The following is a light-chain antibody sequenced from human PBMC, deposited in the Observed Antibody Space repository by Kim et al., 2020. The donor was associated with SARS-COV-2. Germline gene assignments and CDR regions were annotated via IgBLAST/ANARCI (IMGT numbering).Light chain of an antibody. CDR1: SIRSYF. CDR2: PET. V-gene: IGLV3-19*01. CDR3: NSRDNSGDRWV. J-gene: IGLJ3*02. Sequence: SSELTQDPAVSVALGQTVSITCQGDSIRSYFASWYQQKPGQAPILVLYPETNRPSGIPDRFSGSVSGNMSSLTITGAQAEDEADYYCNSRDNSGDRWVFGGGTKVTVL.